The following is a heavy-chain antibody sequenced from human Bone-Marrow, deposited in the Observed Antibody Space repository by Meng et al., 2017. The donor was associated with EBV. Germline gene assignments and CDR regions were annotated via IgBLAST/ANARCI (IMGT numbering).Heavy chain of an antibody. CDR1: GGSVSSGSYY. Sequence: VQLQESAPGLAKPSATLSLTCPVSGGSVSSGSYYWSWIRQPPGKGLEWIGYIYYSGSTNYNPSLKSRVAISVDTSKNQFSLKLSSVTAADTAVYYCARATSGWVEIYYWGQGTLVTVSS. D-gene: IGHD6-19*01. J-gene: IGHJ4*02. CDR3: ARATSGWVEIYY. V-gene: IGHV4-61*01. CDR2: IYYSGST.